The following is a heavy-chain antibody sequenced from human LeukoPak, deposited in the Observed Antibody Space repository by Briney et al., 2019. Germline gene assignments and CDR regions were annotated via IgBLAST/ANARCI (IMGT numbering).Heavy chain of an antibody. D-gene: IGHD6-13*01. CDR1: GGSFSGYY. Sequence: PSETLSLTCAVYGGSFSGYYWSWIRQPPGKGLEWIGEINHSGSTNYNPSLKSRVTISVDTSKNQFSLKLSSVTAADTAVYYCARNIAAAENYMDVWGKGTTVTVSS. V-gene: IGHV4-34*01. CDR2: INHSGST. CDR3: ARNIAAAENYMDV. J-gene: IGHJ6*03.